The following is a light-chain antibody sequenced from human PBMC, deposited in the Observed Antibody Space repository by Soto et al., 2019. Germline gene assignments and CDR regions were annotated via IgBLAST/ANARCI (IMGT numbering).Light chain of an antibody. V-gene: IGLV2-8*01. CDR2: EVN. CDR3: TSYAGGNNV. J-gene: IGLJ1*01. CDR1: SSDVGGYNY. Sequence: QSVLTQPPSASGSPGQSVTISCTGTSSDVGGYNYVSWYQQYPGKVPKLMVYEVNKRPSGVPARFSGSKSCNTASLTVSGLQAEDEADYYCTSYAGGNNVFGTGTKVTVL.